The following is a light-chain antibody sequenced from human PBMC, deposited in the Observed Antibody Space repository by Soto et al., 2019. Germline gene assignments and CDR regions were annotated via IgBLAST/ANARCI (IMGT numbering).Light chain of an antibody. Sequence: QSRATMYVSPGGRATLSWRASQSVSSNLAWYQQKPGQAPSLLTHGASTRATGIPARFSGSGSGTEFTLTISSLQSEDLAVSYCQKSNNRHRSFGQRTK. CDR3: QKSNNRHRS. J-gene: IGKJ1*01. CDR1: QSVSSN. CDR2: GAS. V-gene: IGKV3-15*01.